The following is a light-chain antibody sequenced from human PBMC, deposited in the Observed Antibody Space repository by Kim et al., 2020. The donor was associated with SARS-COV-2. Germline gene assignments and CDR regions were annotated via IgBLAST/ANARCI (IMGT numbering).Light chain of an antibody. CDR3: LVWDSNTWV. V-gene: IGLV3-9*01. Sequence: SMALGQTARITCRGNNIGSKNVHWYQQKAGQAPVLVIYTDTTRPSGIPERFSGSNSGNTATLTISRAQAGDEADYYCLVWDSNTWVFGGGTKVTVL. CDR2: TDT. CDR1: NIGSKN. J-gene: IGLJ3*02.